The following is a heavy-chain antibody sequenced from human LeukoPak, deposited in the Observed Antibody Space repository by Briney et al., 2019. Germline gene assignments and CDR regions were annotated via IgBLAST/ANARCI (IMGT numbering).Heavy chain of an antibody. D-gene: IGHD3-9*01. CDR3: AKVRVSPGLTGTEFDY. V-gene: IGHV3-30*18. Sequence: GGSLRLSCAASGFTFSNYGMHWVRQAPGKGLEWVALISYDGSDKYYADSVKGRFTISRDNSKNTLYLQMNSLRAEDTAVYYCAKVRVSPGLTGTEFDYWGQGTLVTV. CDR1: GFTFSNYG. CDR2: ISYDGSDK. J-gene: IGHJ4*02.